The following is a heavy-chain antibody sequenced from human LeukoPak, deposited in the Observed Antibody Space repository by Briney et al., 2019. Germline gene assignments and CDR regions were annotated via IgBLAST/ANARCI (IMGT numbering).Heavy chain of an antibody. CDR3: ARASSKQLAGYLPDGFDI. CDR2: ISSSGTYV. D-gene: IGHD3-9*01. Sequence: GGSLRLSCAASGFXFSSYSINWVRQAPGKGLEWGSSISSSGTYVYYADSVKGRFTISRDNAKNSLSLQMNSLRADDAAVYYCARASSKQLAGYLPDGFDIWGQGTMVTVSS. CDR1: GFXFSSYS. V-gene: IGHV3-21*01. J-gene: IGHJ3*02.